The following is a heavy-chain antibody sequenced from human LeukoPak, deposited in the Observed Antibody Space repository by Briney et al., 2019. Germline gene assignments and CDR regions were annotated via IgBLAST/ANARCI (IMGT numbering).Heavy chain of an antibody. CDR3: ARGVVVVPAAIFTYFDY. CDR2: INHSGST. CDR1: GGSFSGYC. D-gene: IGHD2-2*02. V-gene: IGHV4-34*01. Sequence: PSETLSLTCAVYGGSFSGYCWSWIRQPPGKGLEWIGEINHSGSTNYNPSLKSRVTISVDTSKNQFSLKLSSVTAADTAVYYCARGVVVVPAAIFTYFDYWGQGTLVTVSS. J-gene: IGHJ4*02.